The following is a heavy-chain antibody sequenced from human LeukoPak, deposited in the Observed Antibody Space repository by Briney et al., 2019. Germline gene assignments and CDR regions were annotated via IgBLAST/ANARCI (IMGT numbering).Heavy chain of an antibody. D-gene: IGHD6-13*01. CDR3: GRGRPGGSSWYLFDP. J-gene: IGHJ5*02. CDR1: GYTFTSYD. CDR2: MNPKSGKT. Sequence: GSVKVSCKASGYTFTSYDINWVRQATGQGLEWRGWMNPKSGKTGYAQKFQGRVTMTRDTSISTAYMELSSLRSDDTAVYYCGRGRPGGSSWYLFDPWGQGTLVTVSS. V-gene: IGHV1-8*01.